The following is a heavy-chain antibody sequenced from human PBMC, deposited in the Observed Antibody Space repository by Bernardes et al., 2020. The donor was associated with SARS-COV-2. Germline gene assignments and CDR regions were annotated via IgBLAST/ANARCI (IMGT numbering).Heavy chain of an antibody. CDR1: GYTFTSYG. CDR2: ITGYNGYT. Sequence: ASVKVSCKPSGYTFTSYGISWVRQAPGQGLEWMGWITGYNGYTNYAQKFQGRVTMTTDTSTSTAYMELRSLRSDDTAIYYCARDEGSDIVAVPASMGVYYYAMDVWGQGTTVTVSS. J-gene: IGHJ6*02. CDR3: ARDEGSDIVAVPASMGVYYYAMDV. V-gene: IGHV1-18*01. D-gene: IGHD2-2*01.